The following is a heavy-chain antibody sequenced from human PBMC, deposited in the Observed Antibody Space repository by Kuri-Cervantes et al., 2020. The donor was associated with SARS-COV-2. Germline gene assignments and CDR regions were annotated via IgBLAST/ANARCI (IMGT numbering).Heavy chain of an antibody. CDR3: ARAGTSGSYLGY. Sequence: GGSLRLSCAASGFTFSSYGMHWVRQAPGKGLEWVAVIWYDGSNKYYADSVKGRFTISRDNSKNTLYLQMNSLRAEDSAFYYCARAGTSGSYLGYWGQGTLVTVSS. CDR1: GFTFSSYG. D-gene: IGHD1-26*01. V-gene: IGHV3-33*08. J-gene: IGHJ4*02. CDR2: IWYDGSNK.